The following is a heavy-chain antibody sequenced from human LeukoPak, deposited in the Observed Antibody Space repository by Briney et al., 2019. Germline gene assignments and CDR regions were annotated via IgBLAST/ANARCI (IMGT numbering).Heavy chain of an antibody. CDR3: ASQAYYYGSGSYSDDGMDV. CDR1: GYTFTGYY. Sequence: ASVKVSCKASGYTFTGYYMHWVRQAPGQGLEWMGRINPNSGGTNYAQKFQGRVTMTRDTSISTAYMELSRLRSDDTAVYCCASQAYYYGSGSYSDDGMDVWGQGTTVTVSS. CDR2: INPNSGGT. J-gene: IGHJ6*02. D-gene: IGHD3-10*01. V-gene: IGHV1-2*06.